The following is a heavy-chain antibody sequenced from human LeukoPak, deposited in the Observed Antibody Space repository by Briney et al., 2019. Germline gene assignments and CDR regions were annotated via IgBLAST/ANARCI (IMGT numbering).Heavy chain of an antibody. CDR1: GFTFSSYA. CDR3: AKFDESIAATYFDY. V-gene: IGHV3-23*01. D-gene: IGHD6-6*01. J-gene: IGHJ4*02. Sequence: GGSLRLSFAASGFTFSSYAMSWVRQAPGKGLEWASGISGSGGSTYYADSVKGRFTISRDNSKNTLYLQMNSLRAEDTAVYYCAKFDESIAATYFDYWGQGTLVTVSS. CDR2: ISGSGGST.